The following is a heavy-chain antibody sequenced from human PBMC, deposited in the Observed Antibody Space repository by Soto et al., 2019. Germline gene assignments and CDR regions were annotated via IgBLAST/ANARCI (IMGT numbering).Heavy chain of an antibody. V-gene: IGHV3-7*04. Sequence: EVQLVESGGGLVQPGGSLRLSCAASGFTFSSYWMSWVRQAPGKGLEWVANIKQDGSEKYYGDSVKGRFTISRDNAKNSLYLQMKSRRAEDTAVYYCARGGRYDSHVVFPTDYWGQGTLVTVSS. CDR1: GFTFSSYW. J-gene: IGHJ4*02. CDR3: ARGGRYDSHVVFPTDY. D-gene: IGHD3-22*01. CDR2: IKQDGSEK.